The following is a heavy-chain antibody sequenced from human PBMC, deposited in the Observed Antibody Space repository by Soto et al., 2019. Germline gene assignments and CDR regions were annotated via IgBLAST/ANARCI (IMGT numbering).Heavy chain of an antibody. J-gene: IGHJ6*02. D-gene: IGHD5-12*01. V-gene: IGHV3-30-3*01. CDR3: AREGGWLENGMDV. CDR1: GFAFDNYA. Sequence: GGSLRLSCAASGFAFDNYAMHWVRQAPGKGLEGVALTSRDGGKRYYTDSVKGRFTIPRDNAKNSLYLQMNSLRDEDTAVYYCAREGGWLENGMDVWGQGTTVTVSS. CDR2: TSRDGGKR.